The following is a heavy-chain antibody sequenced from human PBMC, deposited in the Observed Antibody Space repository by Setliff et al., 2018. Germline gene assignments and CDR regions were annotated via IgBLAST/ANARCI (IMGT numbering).Heavy chain of an antibody. D-gene: IGHD2-15*01. CDR3: ARASVVHAIAVGY. V-gene: IGHV4-39*01. CDR2: IYYSGST. Sequence: SETLSLTCTVSGGSVSDSTYYWGWVRQPPGKGLEWIGSIYYSGSTYYNPSLRSRVTMSVDTSKNQFSLNLTSVTAADTAVYYCARASVVHAIAVGYWGQGTLVTVSS. J-gene: IGHJ4*02. CDR1: GGSVSDSTYY.